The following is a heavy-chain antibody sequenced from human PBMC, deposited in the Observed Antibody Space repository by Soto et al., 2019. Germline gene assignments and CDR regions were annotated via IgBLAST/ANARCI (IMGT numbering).Heavy chain of an antibody. CDR2: IGSGSP. V-gene: IGHV3-23*01. J-gene: IGHJ5*02. CDR3: AQDLGGSWYHYNSFAP. D-gene: IGHD6-13*01. CDR1: GFTFSGYA. Sequence: EVQLLESGGGLVQPGGSLRLSCAASGFTFSGYAMSWVRQAPGKGLEWVSAIGSGSPFYADSVKGRFTISRDNANSMLYLQMNGLRADDTAVYFCAQDLGGSWYHYNSFAPGGQGTLVTVSS.